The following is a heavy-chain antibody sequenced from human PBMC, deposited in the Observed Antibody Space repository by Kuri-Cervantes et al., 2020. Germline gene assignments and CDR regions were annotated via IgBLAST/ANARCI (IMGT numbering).Heavy chain of an antibody. V-gene: IGHV1-18*01. D-gene: IGHD2-15*01. J-gene: IGHJ6*02. Sequence: ASVKVSFKASGYTFTSYGISWVRQAPGQGLEWMGWISAYNGNTNYAQKLQGRVTMTTDTSTSTAYMELRSLRSDDTAVYYCARDCSGGSCFVFGMDVWGQGTTVTVSS. CDR1: GYTFTSYG. CDR2: ISAYNGNT. CDR3: ARDCSGGSCFVFGMDV.